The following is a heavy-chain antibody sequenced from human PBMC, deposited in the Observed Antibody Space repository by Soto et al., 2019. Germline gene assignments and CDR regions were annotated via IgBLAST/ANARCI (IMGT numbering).Heavy chain of an antibody. CDR3: SKGYCSGASCSSEY. CDR1: GFIFDDYA. V-gene: IGHV3-9*01. CDR2: ISWNSGRI. J-gene: IGHJ4*02. Sequence: GGSLRLSCVASGFIFDDYAMHWVRQAPGKGLEWVSGISWNSGRIGYADSVKGRFTISRDNAKNSLSLQMNSLRAEDTALYYCSKGYCSGASCSSEYWGQGTLVTVSS. D-gene: IGHD2-15*01.